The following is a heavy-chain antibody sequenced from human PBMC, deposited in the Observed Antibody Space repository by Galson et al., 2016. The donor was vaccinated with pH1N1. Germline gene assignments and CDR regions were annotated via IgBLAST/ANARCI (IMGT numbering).Heavy chain of an antibody. Sequence: SLRLSCAASDSSFSAYSMNWVRQAPGKGLQWLAYISGPSSGTKYYEESVRGRFTISRDNAKNSLLLHMNSLRDEDTAIYFCARVIQFLDPWYIDVWGKGTTVIASS. CDR1: DSSFSAYS. CDR2: ISGPSSGTK. V-gene: IGHV3-48*02. D-gene: IGHD3-3*01. J-gene: IGHJ6*03. CDR3: ARVIQFLDPWYIDV.